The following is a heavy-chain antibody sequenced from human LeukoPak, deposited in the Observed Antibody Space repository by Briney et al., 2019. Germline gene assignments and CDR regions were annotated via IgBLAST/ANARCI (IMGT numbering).Heavy chain of an antibody. CDR2: ISSGGGST. CDR1: GFTFSSFA. D-gene: IGHD3-22*01. CDR3: ARDFSSYDRNDY. Sequence: GGSLRLTCAASGFTFSSFAMSWVRQAPGKGLEWVSTISSGGGSTYYADSVRGRFTISRDNSKNTVFLQMNSLRAEDTAVYYCARDFSSYDRNDYWGQGTLVTVSS. J-gene: IGHJ4*02. V-gene: IGHV3-23*01.